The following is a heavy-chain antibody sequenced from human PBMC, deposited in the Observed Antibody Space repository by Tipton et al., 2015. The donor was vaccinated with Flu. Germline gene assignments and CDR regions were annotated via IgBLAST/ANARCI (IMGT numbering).Heavy chain of an antibody. CDR3: AGDSNINWFFD. D-gene: IGHD1-1*01. V-gene: IGHV4-38-2*02. Sequence: TLSLTCAVSGYSINNTQFWGWIRQPPGKDLEWIGTIYQAGSTYYNPSLKSRVTISVDTTRSQFSLKLYSLTAADTAVYYCAGDSNINWFFDWGQGTLVTVSS. J-gene: IGHJ4*02. CDR1: GYSINNTQF. CDR2: IYQAGST.